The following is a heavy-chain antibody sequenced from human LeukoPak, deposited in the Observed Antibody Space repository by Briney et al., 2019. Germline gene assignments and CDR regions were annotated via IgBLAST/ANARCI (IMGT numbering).Heavy chain of an antibody. CDR3: ARHSGYSGYDSYFDY. CDR1: GYSFTSYC. CDR2: IYPGDSDT. J-gene: IGHJ4*02. V-gene: IGHV5-51*01. Sequence: GESLKIFCKGSGYSFTSYCIGLVRQMPGKDLQLMVIIYPGDSDTRYSPSFQGQVTISADKSISTAYLPWSSLKASDTAMYYCARHSGYSGYDSYFDYWGQGTLVTVSS. D-gene: IGHD5-12*01.